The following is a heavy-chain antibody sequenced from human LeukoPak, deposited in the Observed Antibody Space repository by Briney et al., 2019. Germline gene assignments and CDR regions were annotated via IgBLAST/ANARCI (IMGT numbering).Heavy chain of an antibody. D-gene: IGHD3-22*01. CDR3: ATGGEYYYDSSGYYPDY. Sequence: GGSLRLSCAASGFTFSSYAMSWVRQAPGKGLEWVSAISGSGGSTYYADSVKGRFTISRDNSKNTLYLQINSLRAEDTAVYYCATGGEYYYDSSGYYPDYWGQGTLVTVSS. V-gene: IGHV3-23*01. J-gene: IGHJ4*02. CDR1: GFTFSSYA. CDR2: ISGSGGST.